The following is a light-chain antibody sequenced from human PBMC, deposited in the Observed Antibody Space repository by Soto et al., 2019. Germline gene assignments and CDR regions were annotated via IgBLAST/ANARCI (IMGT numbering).Light chain of an antibody. J-gene: IGKJ2*01. V-gene: IGKV2-28*01. CDR1: QSLLHSNGYNY. CDR2: LGS. Sequence: DIVMTQSPLSLPFTPGEPASISCRSGQSLLHSNGYNYLDWYLQKPGQSPQLLIYLGSNRASGVPDRFSGSGSGTDFTLKISRVEAEDVGVYYCMQVLQTPYTFGQGTKLEIK. CDR3: MQVLQTPYT.